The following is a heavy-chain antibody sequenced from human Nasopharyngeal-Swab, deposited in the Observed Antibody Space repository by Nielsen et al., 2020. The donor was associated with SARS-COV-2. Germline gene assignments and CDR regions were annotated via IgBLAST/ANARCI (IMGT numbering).Heavy chain of an antibody. D-gene: IGHD6-13*01. Sequence: SVKVSCKASGGTFSSYAISWVRQAPGQGLEWMGGIIPIFGTANYAQKFQGRVTITADESTSTAYMELNSLRAEDTAVYYCAKAQVNIAAAPNGYWGQGTLVTVSS. J-gene: IGHJ4*02. CDR3: AKAQVNIAAAPNGY. CDR2: IIPIFGTA. CDR1: GGTFSSYA. V-gene: IGHV1-69*13.